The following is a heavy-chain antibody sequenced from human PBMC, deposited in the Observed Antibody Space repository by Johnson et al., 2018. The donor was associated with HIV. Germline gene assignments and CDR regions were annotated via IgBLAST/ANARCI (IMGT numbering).Heavy chain of an antibody. CDR3: ARDEMQRRYALTAFDI. Sequence: QVQLVESGGGVVQPGRSLRLSCAASGFTFSSYGMHWVRQAPGKGLEWVAVIWYDGSKKYYADSVKGRFPISRDNSKNTLYLQMNGLRAEDTALYYCARDEMQRRYALTAFDIWGQGTMVTVSS. CDR1: GFTFSSYG. D-gene: IGHD6-25*01. V-gene: IGHV3-33*01. CDR2: IWYDGSKK. J-gene: IGHJ3*02.